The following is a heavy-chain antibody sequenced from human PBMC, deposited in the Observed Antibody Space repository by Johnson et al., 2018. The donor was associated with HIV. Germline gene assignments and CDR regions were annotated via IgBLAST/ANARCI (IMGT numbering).Heavy chain of an antibody. CDR2: ISGGGGST. CDR3: AKGEGYCGGDCLDTFDI. V-gene: IGHV3-23*04. J-gene: IGHJ3*02. Sequence: VQLVESGGGLVQPGGSLRLSCVASGFSFSTYAMTWVRQAPGKGLEWVSTISGGGGSTYYTDSVKGRFSISRDNFKNALFLQINNLRAEDTAIYYCAKGEGYCGGDCLDTFDIWGQGTMVTVSS. CDR1: GFSFSTYA. D-gene: IGHD2-21*01.